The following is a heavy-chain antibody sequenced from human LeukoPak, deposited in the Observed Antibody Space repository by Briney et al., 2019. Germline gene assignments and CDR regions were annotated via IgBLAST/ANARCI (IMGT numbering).Heavy chain of an antibody. D-gene: IGHD5-24*01. Sequence: PGGSLRLSSAASGFTFSSYGMHWVRQAPGKGLEWVAVIWYDGGNKYYADSVKGRFTISRDNSKKTLYLQMNSLRAEDTAVYYCARASNPWLQLSWGQGTLVTVSS. CDR2: IWYDGGNK. J-gene: IGHJ4*02. CDR1: GFTFSSYG. CDR3: ARASNPWLQLS. V-gene: IGHV3-33*01.